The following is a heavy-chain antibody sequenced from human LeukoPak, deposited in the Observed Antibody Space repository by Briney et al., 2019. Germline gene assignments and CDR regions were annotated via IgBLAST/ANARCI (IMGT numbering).Heavy chain of an antibody. Sequence: GGSLRLSCAASGFTFSGSAMHWVRQASGKGLEWVGRIRTKGKSYATEYAASVKGRFIISRDDLKNTAYLQMNSLKIEDAAVYYCTRTTVTMADWFDPWGQGTLVTVSS. CDR2: IRTKGKSYAT. CDR3: TRTTVTMADWFDP. J-gene: IGHJ5*02. V-gene: IGHV3-73*01. CDR1: GFTFSGSA. D-gene: IGHD4-17*01.